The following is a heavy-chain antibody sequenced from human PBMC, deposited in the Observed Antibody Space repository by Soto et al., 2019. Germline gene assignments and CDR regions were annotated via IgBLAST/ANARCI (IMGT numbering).Heavy chain of an antibody. CDR3: ARVSHYDSSGPSDYYYGMDV. J-gene: IGHJ6*02. Sequence: PSETLSLTCTVSGGSISSGDYYWSWIRQPPGKGLEWIGYIYYSGSTYYNPSLKSRVTISVDTSKNQFSLKLSSVTAADTAVYYCARVSHYDSSGPSDYYYGMDVWGQGTTVTVSS. CDR1: GGSISSGDYY. V-gene: IGHV4-30-4*01. D-gene: IGHD3-22*01. CDR2: IYYSGST.